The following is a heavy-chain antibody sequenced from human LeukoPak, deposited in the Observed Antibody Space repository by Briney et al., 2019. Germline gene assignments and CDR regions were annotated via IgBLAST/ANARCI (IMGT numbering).Heavy chain of an antibody. J-gene: IGHJ5*02. CDR2: IYYSGST. D-gene: IGHD1-7*01. V-gene: IGHV4-31*03. CDR3: ARDRPGITGTHWFDP. Sequence: SETLSLTCTVSGGSISSGGYYWSWIRQHPGKVLEWVGYIYYSGSTYYNPSLKSRVTISVDTSKNQFSLKLSSVTAADTAVYYCARDRPGITGTHWFDPWGQGTLVTVSS. CDR1: GGSISSGGYY.